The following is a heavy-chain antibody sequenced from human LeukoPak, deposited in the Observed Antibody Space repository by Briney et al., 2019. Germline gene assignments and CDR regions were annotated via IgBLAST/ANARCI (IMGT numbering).Heavy chain of an antibody. CDR3: ARDGATYYYDSSGYYVTREVYTNWFDP. CDR2: IYSGGST. D-gene: IGHD3-22*01. V-gene: IGHV3-66*01. CDR1: EFSVGSNY. Sequence: PGGSLRLSCAASEFSVGSNYMTWVRQAPGKGLEWVSLIYSGGSTYYADSVKGRFTISRDNAKNSLYLQMNSLRAEDTAVYYCARDGATYYYDSSGYYVTREVYTNWFDPWGQGTLVTVSS. J-gene: IGHJ5*02.